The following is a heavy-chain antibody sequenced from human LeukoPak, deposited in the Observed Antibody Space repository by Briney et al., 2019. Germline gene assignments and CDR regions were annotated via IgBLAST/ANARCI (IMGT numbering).Heavy chain of an antibody. J-gene: IGHJ3*02. CDR1: GGSISSGSYY. V-gene: IGHV4-61*02. CDR3: ARAPPDIFDAFDI. CDR2: IYTSGST. D-gene: IGHD3-9*01. Sequence: SETLSLTCTVSGGSISSGSYYWSWIRQPAGKGLEWIGRIYTSGSTNYNPSLKSRVTISVDTSKNQFSLKLSSVTAADTAVYYCARAPPDIFDAFDIWGQGTMVTVSS.